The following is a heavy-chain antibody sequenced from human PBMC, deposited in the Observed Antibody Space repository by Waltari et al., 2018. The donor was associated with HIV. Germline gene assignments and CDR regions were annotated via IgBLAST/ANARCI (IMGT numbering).Heavy chain of an antibody. V-gene: IGHV4-39*01. CDR3: ARRPRMAGFYLYYGMDV. CDR1: GGSVIHSAYY. D-gene: IGHD2-8*01. J-gene: IGHJ6*02. Sequence: QLQLQQSGPGLVKPSETLSLTCPVSGGSVIHSAYYWDFIRQSPGKGLEWIGNIYYTGTTFYNPSLKSRVTMSADLSKNQFSLRLRSVTAADTAIYYCARRPRMAGFYLYYGMDVWGQGTTVTVSS. CDR2: IYYTGTT.